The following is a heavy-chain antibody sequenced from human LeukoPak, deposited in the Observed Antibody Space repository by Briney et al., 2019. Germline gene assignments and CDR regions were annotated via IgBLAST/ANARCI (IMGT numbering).Heavy chain of an antibody. CDR2: INPSGGST. CDR3: ARDASYYYDSSGCLDY. Sequence: ASVKVSCKASGYTFTSYYMHWVRQAPGQGLEWMGIINPSGGSTSHAQKFQGRVTMTRDTSTSTVYMELSSLRSEDTAVYYCARDASYYYDSSGCLDYWGQGTLVTASS. CDR1: GYTFTSYY. J-gene: IGHJ4*02. V-gene: IGHV1-46*01. D-gene: IGHD3-22*01.